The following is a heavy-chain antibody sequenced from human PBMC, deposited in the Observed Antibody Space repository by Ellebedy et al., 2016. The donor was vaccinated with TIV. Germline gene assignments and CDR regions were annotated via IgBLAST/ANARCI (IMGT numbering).Heavy chain of an antibody. J-gene: IGHJ3*02. CDR1: GFTFTPYA. CDR2: ISGSGLTI. CDR3: ARDMAWGNERVNDALDI. D-gene: IGHD7-27*01. V-gene: IGHV3-48*04. Sequence: GGSLRLSCAASGFTFTPYAMNWVRQAPGKGLEWISYISGSGLTISYADSVKGRFTISRDNAKNSLFLQMSSLTAEDTAVYYCARDMAWGNERVNDALDIWGQGTKVSVSS.